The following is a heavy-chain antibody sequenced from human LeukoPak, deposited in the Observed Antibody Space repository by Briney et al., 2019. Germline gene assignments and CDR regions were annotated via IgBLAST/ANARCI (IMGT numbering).Heavy chain of an antibody. J-gene: IGHJ4*02. V-gene: IGHV3-48*02. D-gene: IGHD3-22*01. CDR3: ARDAYDTSAYYYFDY. CDR2: ITGSSSTI. CDR1: GFTFSSCS. Sequence: PSGGSLRLSCAASGFTFSSCSMNWVRQAPGKGLEWVSYITGSSSTIYYADSVKGRFTISRDNAKNSLYLQMNSLRDEDTAVYYCARDAYDTSAYYYFDYWGQGTLVTVSS.